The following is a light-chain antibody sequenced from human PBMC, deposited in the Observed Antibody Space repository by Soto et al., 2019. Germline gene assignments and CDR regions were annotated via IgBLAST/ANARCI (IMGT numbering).Light chain of an antibody. Sequence: EIVMTQSPATLSLSPGERATLSCRASQGVSSYLAWYQQKPGQAPRLLIYGAYSRATGIQDRFSGSGSGTDFTLTIRRLEPEDFAVYYCXQYGSSPGTFGQGTKVDIK. V-gene: IGKV3-20*01. CDR2: GAY. CDR1: QGVSSY. J-gene: IGKJ1*01. CDR3: XQYGSSPGT.